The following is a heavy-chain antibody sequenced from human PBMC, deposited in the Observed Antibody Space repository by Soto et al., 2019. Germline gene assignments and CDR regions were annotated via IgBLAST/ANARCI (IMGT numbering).Heavy chain of an antibody. J-gene: IGHJ4*02. CDR2: ITDGLTK. Sequence: HPGGSLRLSCAASGFSFSNYNMNWVRQAPGKGLEWVAHITDGLTKHYADSLKGRFTISRDNAKNSVYLQMNSLRAEDTAVYYCARGIAARTPPDNWGQGTLVTVSS. D-gene: IGHD6-6*01. CDR1: GFSFSNYN. V-gene: IGHV3-48*04. CDR3: ARGIAARTPPDN.